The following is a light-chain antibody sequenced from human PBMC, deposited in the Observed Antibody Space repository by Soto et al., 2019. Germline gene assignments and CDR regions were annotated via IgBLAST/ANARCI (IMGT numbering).Light chain of an antibody. CDR1: SSDVGGYNL. J-gene: IGLJ1*01. CDR2: DVT. V-gene: IGLV2-23*02. Sequence: QSVLTQPASVSGSPGQSITISCTGTSSDVGGYNLVSWYQQHPGRAPKLMIYDVTKRPSGVSNRSSGSKSGNTASLTISGLQAEDEADYYCCSFAGSRFLYVFGSGTKVTVL. CDR3: CSFAGSRFLYV.